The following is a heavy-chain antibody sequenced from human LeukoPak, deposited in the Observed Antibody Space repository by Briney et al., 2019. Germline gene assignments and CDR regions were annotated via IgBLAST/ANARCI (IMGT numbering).Heavy chain of an antibody. J-gene: IGHJ4*02. Sequence: PGGSLRLSCAASGFTFSDHYMSWIRQSPGKGLEYISYISSTGMTIYYADSVQGRFTISRDNSKNTLYLQMNSLRAEDTAVYYCARGRHVYGGSGWYPFWGQGTLVTVSS. D-gene: IGHD6-19*01. CDR2: ISSTGMTI. CDR1: GFTFSDHY. V-gene: IGHV3-11*04. CDR3: ARGRHVYGGSGWYPF.